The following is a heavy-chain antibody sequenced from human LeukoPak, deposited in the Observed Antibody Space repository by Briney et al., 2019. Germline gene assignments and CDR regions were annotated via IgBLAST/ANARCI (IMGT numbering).Heavy chain of an antibody. J-gene: IGHJ4*02. Sequence: GGSLRLSCAVSGITFSSYSMNWVRQVPGKGLVWVSRINGDGSSTSYVDSAKGRFTISRDNAKNTLYLQMNSLRVEDTAVYYCASLASGALIDKWGQGILVTVSS. D-gene: IGHD4/OR15-4a*01. CDR2: INGDGSST. CDR1: GITFSSYS. V-gene: IGHV3-74*01. CDR3: ASLASGALIDK.